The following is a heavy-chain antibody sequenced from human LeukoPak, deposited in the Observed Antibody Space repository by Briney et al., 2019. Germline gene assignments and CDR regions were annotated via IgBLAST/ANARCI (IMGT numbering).Heavy chain of an antibody. CDR3: AKDVRGYNRPVDY. CDR2: TNGSGSGT. J-gene: IGHJ4*02. CDR1: GFSFSSHA. Sequence: GGSLRLSCAASGFSFSSHAMKWVPQAPGEGREWVSATNGSGSGTDYADSVRGRFTISRDNSKNTLYLQRSTVRAEDTAVFYCAKDVRGYNRPVDYWGQGTLVTVPS. D-gene: IGHD3-10*02. V-gene: IGHV3-23*01.